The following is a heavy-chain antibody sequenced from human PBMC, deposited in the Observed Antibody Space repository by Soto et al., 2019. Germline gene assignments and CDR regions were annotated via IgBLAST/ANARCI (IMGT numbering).Heavy chain of an antibody. Sequence: EASVKVSCKASGYTFTSYYMHWVRQAPGQGLEWMGIINPSGGSTSYAQKFQGRVTMTEDTSTDTAYMELSSLRSEDTAVYYCATDRVAGARQGFDPWGQGTLVTVSS. V-gene: IGHV1-46*01. CDR3: ATDRVAGARQGFDP. CDR1: GYTFTSYY. D-gene: IGHD6-19*01. CDR2: INPSGGST. J-gene: IGHJ5*02.